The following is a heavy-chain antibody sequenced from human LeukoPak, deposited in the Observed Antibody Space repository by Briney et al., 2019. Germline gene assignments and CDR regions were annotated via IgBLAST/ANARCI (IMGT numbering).Heavy chain of an antibody. CDR1: GGSFSGYY. Sequence: PSETLSLTCAVYGGSFSGYYWSWIRQPPGKGLEWIGEINHSGSTNYNPSLKSRVTISVDTSKNQFSLKLSSVTAADTAVYYYARHGYDYSNYVGGQGTLVTVSS. V-gene: IGHV4-34*01. J-gene: IGHJ4*02. D-gene: IGHD4-11*01. CDR2: INHSGST. CDR3: ARHGYDYSNYV.